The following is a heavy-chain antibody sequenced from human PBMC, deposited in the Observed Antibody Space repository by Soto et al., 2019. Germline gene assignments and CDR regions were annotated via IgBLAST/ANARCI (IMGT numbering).Heavy chain of an antibody. CDR3: ARADIVTTNCFDP. D-gene: IGHD5-12*01. CDR2: IKHRGSA. J-gene: IGHJ5*02. V-gene: IGHV4-34*02. Sequence: QVHLQQWGAGLLKPSETLSLTCAVYGESFIGYYWTWIRQPPGKGLEWIGEIKHRGSANYNPSLKSRVTTSVDASNNQFSLKLSSVTAADTSVYYCARADIVTTNCFDPWGQGTLVTVSS. CDR1: GESFIGYY.